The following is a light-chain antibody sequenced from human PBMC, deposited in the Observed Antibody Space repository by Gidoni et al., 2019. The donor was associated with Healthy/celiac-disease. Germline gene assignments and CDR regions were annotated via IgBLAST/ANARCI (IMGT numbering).Light chain of an antibody. CDR3: QQSYSTPWT. Sequence: DIQMTQSPASLSASLGERVTITCRASQTISTYLNWYHQKPGKPPKLLIYAASSLQSGVPSRFSGSGSGTDFTLTISSLQPEDFATYYCQQSYSTPWTFGQGTKVEIK. V-gene: IGKV1-39*01. CDR1: QTISTY. CDR2: AAS. J-gene: IGKJ1*01.